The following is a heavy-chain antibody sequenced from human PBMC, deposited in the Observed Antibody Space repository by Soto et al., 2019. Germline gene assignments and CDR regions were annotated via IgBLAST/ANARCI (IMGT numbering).Heavy chain of an antibody. D-gene: IGHD2-21*02. Sequence: GGSLRLSCAASGFTVRSNYMSWVRQAPGKGLEWVSVIYSGGSTYYADSVKGRFTISRDNSKNTVYLQMNSLRAEDTAVYYCARDVRVTAGYYYYDMDAWGQGTTVTVSS. J-gene: IGHJ6*02. V-gene: IGHV3-53*01. CDR1: GFTVRSNY. CDR3: ARDVRVTAGYYYYDMDA. CDR2: IYSGGST.